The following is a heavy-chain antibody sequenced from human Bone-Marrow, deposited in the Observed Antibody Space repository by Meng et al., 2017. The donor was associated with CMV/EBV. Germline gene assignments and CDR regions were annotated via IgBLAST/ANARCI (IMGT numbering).Heavy chain of an antibody. V-gene: IGHV3-23*01. D-gene: IGHD5-18*01. CDR3: ARDPAVDTAMVWIPYYYYGMDV. CDR1: GFTFSSYA. J-gene: IGHJ6*01. CDR2: ISGSGGST. Sequence: GESLKISCAASGFTFSSYAMSWVRQAPGKGLEWVSAISGSGGSTYYADSVKGRFTISRDNSKNTLYLQMNSLRAEDTAVYYCARDPAVDTAMVWIPYYYYGMDVWGQGTTVTGSS.